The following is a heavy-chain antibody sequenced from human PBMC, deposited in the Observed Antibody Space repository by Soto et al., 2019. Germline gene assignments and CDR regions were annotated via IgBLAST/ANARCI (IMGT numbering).Heavy chain of an antibody. CDR3: ARNSRAVAGFDS. CDR1: GFTFSDHY. V-gene: IGHV3-72*01. CDR2: SRNTTKDYRK. Sequence: GGSLRLSCEASGFTFSDHYMDWVRQAPGKGLEWVGPSRNTTKDYRKEEAGPVKGRFNNSKDESKKPLYMQMNSLKIEYTAVYYCARNSRAVAGFDSWGQGTLVTVSS. D-gene: IGHD6-19*01. J-gene: IGHJ4*02.